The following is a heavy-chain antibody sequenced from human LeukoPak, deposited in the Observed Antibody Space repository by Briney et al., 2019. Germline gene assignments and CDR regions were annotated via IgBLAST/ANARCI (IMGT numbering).Heavy chain of an antibody. CDR3: ASGTYYYDSSGAPVGDAFDI. D-gene: IGHD3-22*01. V-gene: IGHV4-59*01. J-gene: IGHJ3*02. CDR2: IYYSGST. Sequence: SETLSLTCTVSGGSISSYYWSWIRQPPGKGLEWIGYIYYSGSTNYNPSLKSRVTISVDTSKNQFSLKLSSVTAADTAVYYCASGTYYYDSSGAPVGDAFDIWGQGTMVTVSS. CDR1: GGSISSYY.